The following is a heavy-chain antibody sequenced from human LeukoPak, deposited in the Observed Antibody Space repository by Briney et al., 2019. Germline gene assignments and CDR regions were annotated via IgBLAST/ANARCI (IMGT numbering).Heavy chain of an antibody. D-gene: IGHD6-13*01. J-gene: IGHJ5*02. CDR3: ARRIAAAQIDP. CDR2: SYYSGST. Sequence: PPETLSLTCTVSGGSISSNNYYWGWIRQPPGKGLEWIGSSYYSGSTYYNPSLKSRVTISVDTSKNQFSLKMSSSTAADTAVYYCARRIAAAQIDPWGQGTLVTISS. V-gene: IGHV4-39*01. CDR1: GGSISSNNYY.